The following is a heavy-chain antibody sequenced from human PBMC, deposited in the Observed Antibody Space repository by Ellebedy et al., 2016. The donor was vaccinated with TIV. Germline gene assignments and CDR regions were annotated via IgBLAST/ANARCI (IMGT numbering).Heavy chain of an antibody. D-gene: IGHD3-16*01. V-gene: IGHV1-18*04. Sequence: AASVKVSCKASGYTFTSYGISWVRQAPGRGLEWMGWLSSYNGNTKYAQKFQGRVTMTTDTSTNTTYMELRGLRSDDTALYDCARIGGGVSGTSFDVWGQGTIVTVSS. CDR3: ARIGGGVSGTSFDV. CDR1: GYTFTSYG. J-gene: IGHJ3*01. CDR2: LSSYNGNT.